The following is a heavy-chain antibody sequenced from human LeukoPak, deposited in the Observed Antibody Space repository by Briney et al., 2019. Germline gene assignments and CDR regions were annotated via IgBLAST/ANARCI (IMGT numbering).Heavy chain of an antibody. J-gene: IGHJ4*02. D-gene: IGHD3-10*01. CDR3: ARDLRSGSVRFDY. V-gene: IGHV1-46*01. Sequence: ASVKVSCKASGYTFTTYYIHWVRQAPGQGLEWMGIINPSGGSTNYVQKFQGRVTMTRDTSTSTVYMELSGLTSEDTGVYYCARDLRSGSVRFDYWGQGTLVTVSS. CDR1: GYTFTTYY. CDR2: INPSGGST.